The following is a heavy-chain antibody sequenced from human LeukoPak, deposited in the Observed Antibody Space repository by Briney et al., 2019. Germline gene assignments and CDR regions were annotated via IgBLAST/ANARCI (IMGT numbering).Heavy chain of an antibody. Sequence: KPSETLSLTCTVSGGSISSSSYYWGWIRQPPGKGLEWFGSIYYSGSTYYNPSLKSRVTISVDTSKNQFSLKLSSVTAADTAVYYCARESSVDTAMVFDYWGQGTLVTVSS. V-gene: IGHV4-39*07. CDR3: ARESSVDTAMVFDY. D-gene: IGHD5-18*01. J-gene: IGHJ4*02. CDR2: IYYSGST. CDR1: GGSISSSSYY.